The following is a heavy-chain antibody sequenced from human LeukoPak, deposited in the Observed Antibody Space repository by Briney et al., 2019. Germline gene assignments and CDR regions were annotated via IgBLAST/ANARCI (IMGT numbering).Heavy chain of an antibody. J-gene: IGHJ3*02. V-gene: IGHV4-59*06. Sequence: SETLSLTCTVSGGSISSYYWSWIRQHPGKGLEWIGYIYYSGSTYYNPSLKSRVTISVDTSKNQFSLKLSSVTAADTAVYYCARCAIRNDAFDIWGQGTMVTVSS. D-gene: IGHD2-2*02. CDR1: GGSISSYY. CDR3: ARCAIRNDAFDI. CDR2: IYYSGST.